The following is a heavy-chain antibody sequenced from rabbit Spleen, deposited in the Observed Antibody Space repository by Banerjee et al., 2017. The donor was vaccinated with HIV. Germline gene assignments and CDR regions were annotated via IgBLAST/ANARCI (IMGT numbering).Heavy chain of an antibody. CDR3: ARDSGTSFSTYGMDL. Sequence: QSLEESGGGLVKPGASLTLTCKASGFSFNSGYDMCWVRQAPGKGLEWIACIYAGSSGNTYSATWAKGRFTVSKTSSTTVTLQMTSLPAADTAAYFCARDSGTSFSTYGMDLWGPGTLVTVS. V-gene: IGHV1S40*01. J-gene: IGHJ6*01. CDR2: IYAGSSGNT. D-gene: IGHD8-1*01. CDR1: GFSFNSGYD.